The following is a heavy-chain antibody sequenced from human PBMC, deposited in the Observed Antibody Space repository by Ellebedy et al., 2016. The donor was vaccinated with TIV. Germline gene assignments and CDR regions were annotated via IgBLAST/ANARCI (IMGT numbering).Heavy chain of an antibody. CDR3: ARVIGLFDCDGATCSPPPPLDY. Sequence: ASVKVSCKASGYTFTSFGISWLRQAPGQGLEWMGWISAYSGNTNYVQKFQGRVTMTTDTSTSTGYIEVRSLRSDDTAVYYCARVIGLFDCDGATCSPPPPLDYWGQGTLVTVSS. J-gene: IGHJ4*02. CDR2: ISAYSGNT. V-gene: IGHV1-18*04. CDR1: GYTFTSFG. D-gene: IGHD2-15*01.